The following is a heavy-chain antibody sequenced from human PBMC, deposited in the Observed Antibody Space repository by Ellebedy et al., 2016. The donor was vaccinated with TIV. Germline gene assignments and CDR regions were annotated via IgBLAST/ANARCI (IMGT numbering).Heavy chain of an antibody. J-gene: IGHJ6*02. V-gene: IGHV1-2*02. CDR3: ARTRGYSGYDSYGMDV. Sequence: AASVKVSCKASGYTFTDYYLHWVRQAPGQGLEWMGGINLKGGGTTYAQKFQGRVTMTRDTSISTAYMELSRLRSNDTAVYYCARTRGYSGYDSYGMDVWGQGTTVTVSS. CDR2: INLKGGGT. D-gene: IGHD5-12*01. CDR1: GYTFTDYY.